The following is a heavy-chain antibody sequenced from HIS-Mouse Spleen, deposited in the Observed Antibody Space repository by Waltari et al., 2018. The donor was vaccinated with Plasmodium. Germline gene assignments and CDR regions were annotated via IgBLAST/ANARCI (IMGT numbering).Heavy chain of an antibody. CDR3: AKVIAARDY. CDR1: GFTFSSYA. D-gene: IGHD6-25*01. J-gene: IGHJ4*02. Sequence: EVQLLESGGGLVQPGGSLRLSCAASGFTFSSYAMSWVRQASGQGRAWGSAINGSGVSTYYADSVKGRFTISRDNSKNTLYLQMNSLRAEDTAVYYCAKVIAARDYWGQGTLVTVSS. CDR2: INGSGVST. V-gene: IGHV3-23*01.